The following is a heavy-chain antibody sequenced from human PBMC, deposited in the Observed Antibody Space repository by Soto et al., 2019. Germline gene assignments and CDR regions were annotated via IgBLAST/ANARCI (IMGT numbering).Heavy chain of an antibody. CDR1: GFTFSSYS. CDR3: ARVGGDTAMVTFDYYGMDV. CDR2: ISSSSSYI. J-gene: IGHJ6*02. Sequence: GGSLRLSCAASGFTFSSYSMNWVRQAPGKGLEWVSSISSSSSYIYYADSVKGRFTISRDNAKNSLYLQMNSLRAEDTAVYYCARVGGDTAMVTFDYYGMDVWGQGTTVTVS. V-gene: IGHV3-21*01. D-gene: IGHD5-18*01.